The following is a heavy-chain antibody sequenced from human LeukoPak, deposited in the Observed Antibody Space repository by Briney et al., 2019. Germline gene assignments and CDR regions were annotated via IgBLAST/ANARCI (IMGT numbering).Heavy chain of an antibody. J-gene: IGHJ1*01. CDR3: ATTASVYSSGWYVN. CDR2: FDPEDGET. Sequence: ASVKVSCKVSGYTLTELSMHWVRQAPGKGLEWMGGFDPEDGETIYAQKFQGRITMTEDTSTDTAYMELSSLRSEDTAVYYCATTASVYSSGWYVNWGQGTLVTVSS. V-gene: IGHV1-24*01. CDR1: GYTLTELS. D-gene: IGHD6-19*01.